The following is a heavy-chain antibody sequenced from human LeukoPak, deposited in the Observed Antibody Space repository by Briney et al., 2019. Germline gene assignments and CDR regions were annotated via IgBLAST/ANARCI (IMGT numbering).Heavy chain of an antibody. J-gene: IGHJ4*02. D-gene: IGHD3-3*01. CDR2: VSGSGSST. Sequence: AGGSLRLSCAASGLTLSNAWMSWVRQAPGKGLDWVSVVSGSGSSTYYADSVKGRFTLSRDNSKNTLYLQINSLRAGDTAVYSCAKVSDFWSGYQDYWGQGALVSVSS. V-gene: IGHV3-23*01. CDR1: GLTLSNAW. CDR3: AKVSDFWSGYQDY.